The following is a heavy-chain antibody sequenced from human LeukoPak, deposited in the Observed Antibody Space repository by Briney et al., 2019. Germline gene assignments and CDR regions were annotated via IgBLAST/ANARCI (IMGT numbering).Heavy chain of an antibody. CDR3: ARDQAGRRRKVWFERHHTQNNWFDP. J-gene: IGHJ5*02. D-gene: IGHD2-21*01. Sequence: SEALSPTCIVSGGSISSYYWSWIRQPAGKGLGWIGRIYTRGSTNYNPSLKSRVTMSVDTSKNQFSLKLSSVTAADTAVYYCARDQAGRRRKVWFERHHTQNNWFDPWGQGTLVTVSS. V-gene: IGHV4-4*07. CDR1: GGSISSYY. CDR2: IYTRGST.